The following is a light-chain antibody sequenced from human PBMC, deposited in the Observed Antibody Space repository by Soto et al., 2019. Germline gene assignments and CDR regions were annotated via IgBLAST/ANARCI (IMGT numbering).Light chain of an antibody. CDR3: QQLHDYPIT. V-gene: IGKV1-39*01. Sequence: DIQITQGACSLSACVGDRVTISCRASQSIVTYLNWYLQKPGKAPKLLIYAASNLQSGVPSRFSGSGSGTDFTLTISSLQPEDFATYYCQQLHDYPITFGQGTKVAI. J-gene: IGKJ1*01. CDR2: AAS. CDR1: QSIVTY.